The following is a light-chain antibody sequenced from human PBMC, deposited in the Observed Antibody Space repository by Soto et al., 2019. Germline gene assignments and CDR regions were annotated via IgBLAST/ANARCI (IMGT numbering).Light chain of an antibody. CDR1: SSDLGAYNY. Sequence: QSVLTQPASVSGSPGQSITLSCTGTSSDLGAYNYVSWFQQHPGNAPKLIIYEVTNRPSGVSNRFSGSKSGNTASLTISGLQAEDEADYYCTSYTTSGTWLFGGGTKLTVL. V-gene: IGLV2-14*01. J-gene: IGLJ3*02. CDR3: TSYTTSGTWL. CDR2: EVT.